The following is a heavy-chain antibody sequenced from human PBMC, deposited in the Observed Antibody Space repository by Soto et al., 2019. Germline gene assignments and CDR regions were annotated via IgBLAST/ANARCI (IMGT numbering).Heavy chain of an antibody. Sequence: QLQLQESGSGLVKPSQTLSLTCAVSGGSISSSGYSWGWIRQPPGKGREWIGYIYHSGSTYYTPSLQSRVTISVDSSKNQFSLKMSSVTAADTAVYYCARGHGDYWSFDLWGRGTLVTVSS. CDR1: GGSISSSGYS. D-gene: IGHD4-17*01. J-gene: IGHJ2*01. CDR3: ARGHGDYWSFDL. CDR2: IYHSGST. V-gene: IGHV4-30-2*01.